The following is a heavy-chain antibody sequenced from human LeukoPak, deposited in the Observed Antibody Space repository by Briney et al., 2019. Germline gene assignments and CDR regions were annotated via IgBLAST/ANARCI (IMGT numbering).Heavy chain of an antibody. V-gene: IGHV3-30*18. D-gene: IGHD3-3*01. CDR3: AKDRDFWSGYHFDY. CDR1: GFTFSSYG. CDR2: ISYDGSNK. Sequence: PGRSLRLSCAASGFTFSSYGMHWVRQAPGKGLEWVAVISYDGSNKYYADSVKGRFTISRDNSKNTLYLQMNSLRAEDTAVYYCAKDRDFWSGYHFDYWGQGTLVTVSS. J-gene: IGHJ4*02.